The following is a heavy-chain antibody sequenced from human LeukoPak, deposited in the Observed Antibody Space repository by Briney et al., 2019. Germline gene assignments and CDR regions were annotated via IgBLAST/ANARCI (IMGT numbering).Heavy chain of an antibody. Sequence: SVKVSCKASGGTFSSYAISWVRQAPGQGLEWMGGIIPVFGTANYAQKFQGRVTITADESTSTAYMELSSLRSEDTAVYYCARDGPPGDYILRYWGQGTLVTVSS. CDR3: ARDGPPGDYILRY. D-gene: IGHD4-17*01. V-gene: IGHV1-69*13. CDR2: IIPVFGTA. CDR1: GGTFSSYA. J-gene: IGHJ4*02.